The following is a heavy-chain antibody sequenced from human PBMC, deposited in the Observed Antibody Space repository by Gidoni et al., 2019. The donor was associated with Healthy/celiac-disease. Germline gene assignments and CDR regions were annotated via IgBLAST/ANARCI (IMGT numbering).Heavy chain of an antibody. CDR1: GFTFSSYA. D-gene: IGHD2-2*01. J-gene: IGHJ3*02. CDR2: ISSNGGST. Sequence: SGFTFSSYAMHWVRQAPGKGLEYVSAISSNGGSTYYADSVKGRFTISRDNSKNTLYLQMSSLRAEDTAVYYCVKGEGYCSSTSCPDAFDIWGQGTMVTVSS. V-gene: IGHV3-64D*09. CDR3: VKGEGYCSSTSCPDAFDI.